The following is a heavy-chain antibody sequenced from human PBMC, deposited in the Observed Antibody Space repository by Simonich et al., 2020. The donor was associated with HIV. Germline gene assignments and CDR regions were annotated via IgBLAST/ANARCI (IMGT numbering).Heavy chain of an antibody. J-gene: IGHJ4*02. V-gene: IGHV3-30*07. CDR2: ISYDGSNK. D-gene: IGHD3-16*01. Sequence: QVQLVESGGGVVQPGRSLRLSCAASGFTFSSYAMHWVRQAPGKGLVWVAVISYDGSNKDYADSVKGRFTISRDNSKNTLYLQMNSLRAEDTAVYYCASGGSISSVWADDYWGQGTLVTVSS. CDR1: GFTFSSYA. CDR3: ASGGSISSVWADDY.